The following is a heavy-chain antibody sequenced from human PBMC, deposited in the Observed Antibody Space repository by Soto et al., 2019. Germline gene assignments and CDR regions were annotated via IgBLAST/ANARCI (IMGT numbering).Heavy chain of an antibody. CDR3: ARYNTVAGEWGLNYFDY. J-gene: IGHJ4*02. CDR1: GGSVSSGSYY. D-gene: IGHD6-19*01. Sequence: SETLSLTCTVSGGSVSSGSYYWSWIRQPPGKGLEWIGYIYYSGSTNYNPSLKSRVTISVDTSKNQFSLKLSSVTAADTAVYYCARYNTVAGEWGLNYFDYWGQGTLVTVSS. CDR2: IYYSGST. V-gene: IGHV4-61*01.